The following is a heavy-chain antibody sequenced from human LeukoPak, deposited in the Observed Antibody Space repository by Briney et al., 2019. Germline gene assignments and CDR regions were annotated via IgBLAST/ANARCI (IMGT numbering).Heavy chain of an antibody. J-gene: IGHJ4*02. CDR1: GYTFTGYY. Sequence: ASVKVSCKASGYTFTGYYMHWVRQAPGQGLEWMGWINPNSGGTNYAQKFQGRVTMTRDTSISTAYMELSRLRSDDTAVYYCATTSYDSSGYYYPVFGYWGQGTLVTVSS. V-gene: IGHV1-2*02. D-gene: IGHD3-22*01. CDR3: ATTSYDSSGYYYPVFGY. CDR2: INPNSGGT.